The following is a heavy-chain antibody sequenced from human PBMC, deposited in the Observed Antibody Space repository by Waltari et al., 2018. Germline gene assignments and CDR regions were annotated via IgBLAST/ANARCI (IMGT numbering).Heavy chain of an antibody. V-gene: IGHV1-3*01. CDR2: INAGNGNT. CDR3: ARDLQLWSSGGAFDY. CDR1: GYTFTSYA. Sequence: QVQLVQSGAEVKKPGASVKVSCKASGYTFTSYALHWVRQAPGQRLEWMGWINAGNGNTKYSQKFQGRVTITRDTSASTAYMELSSLRSEDTAVYYCARDLQLWSSGGAFDYWGQGTLVTVSS. J-gene: IGHJ4*02. D-gene: IGHD5-18*01.